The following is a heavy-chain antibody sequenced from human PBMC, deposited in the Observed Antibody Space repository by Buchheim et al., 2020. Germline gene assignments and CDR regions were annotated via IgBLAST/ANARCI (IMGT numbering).Heavy chain of an antibody. Sequence: QVQLVESGGGVVQPGRSLRLSCAASGFTFSSYGMHWVRQAPGKGLEWVAFIRYDGSNKYYADSVKGRFTISRDTSKNTLYLQMNSLRAEDTAVYYCAKDNTIAVAGDYYYGMDVWGQGTT. CDR2: IRYDGSNK. CDR1: GFTFSSYG. V-gene: IGHV3-30*02. D-gene: IGHD6-19*01. CDR3: AKDNTIAVAGDYYYGMDV. J-gene: IGHJ6*02.